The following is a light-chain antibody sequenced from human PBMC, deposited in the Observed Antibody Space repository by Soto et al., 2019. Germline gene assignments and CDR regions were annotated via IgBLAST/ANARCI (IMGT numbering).Light chain of an antibody. J-gene: IGKJ1*01. CDR1: QAINNY. CDR3: QHHHNLPH. Sequence: DIQMTQSPSSLSASVGGRVTITCQASQAINNYVHWYQQKPGKAPKLLIYDASNLEKGAPSRFSGSGSGTDFTFDISSLQPEDVATYYCQHHHNLPHFGQGTKVDIK. CDR2: DAS. V-gene: IGKV1-33*01.